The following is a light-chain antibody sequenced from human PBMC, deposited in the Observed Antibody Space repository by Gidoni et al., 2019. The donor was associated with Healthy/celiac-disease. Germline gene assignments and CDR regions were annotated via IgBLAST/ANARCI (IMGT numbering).Light chain of an antibody. CDR1: QCVSSY. CDR3: QQRSNWTPYT. Sequence: VFTQSPATLSLSPGERATLSCRAIQCVSSYLAWYQQKPGQAPRLLIYDAANRATGSPARFSGSGSGTDVTLTISSREPEDVAVYYCQQRSNWTPYTFGQGTKLEIK. V-gene: IGKV3-11*01. CDR2: DAA. J-gene: IGKJ2*01.